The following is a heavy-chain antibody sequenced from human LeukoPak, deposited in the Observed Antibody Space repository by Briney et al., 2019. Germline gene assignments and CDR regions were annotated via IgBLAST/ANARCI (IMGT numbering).Heavy chain of an antibody. J-gene: IGHJ4*02. D-gene: IGHD1-1*01. Sequence: GGSLRLSCAASGFIVSSNYMSWVRQAPGKGLEWVSVIYSGGSTYYADSVKGRFTISRDNSKSTLYLQMNSLRVDDTAVYYCAKDWYNSLNYFDYWGQESLVTVSS. CDR2: IYSGGST. V-gene: IGHV3-53*01. CDR1: GFIVSSNY. CDR3: AKDWYNSLNYFDY.